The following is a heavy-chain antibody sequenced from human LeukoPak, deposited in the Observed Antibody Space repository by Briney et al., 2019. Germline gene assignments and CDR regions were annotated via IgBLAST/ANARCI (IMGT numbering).Heavy chain of an antibody. CDR2: ISYDGSNK. J-gene: IGHJ6*02. D-gene: IGHD3-9*01. CDR1: GFTFSGYA. Sequence: GGSLRLSCAASGFTFSGYAMHWVRQAPGKGLEWVAVISYDGSNKYYADSVKGRFTISRDNSKNTLFLQMSSLRAEDTAVYYCARAAYYDILTGSYPLYYYYGMDVWGQGTTVTVSS. CDR3: ARAAYYDILTGSYPLYYYYGMDV. V-gene: IGHV3-30*04.